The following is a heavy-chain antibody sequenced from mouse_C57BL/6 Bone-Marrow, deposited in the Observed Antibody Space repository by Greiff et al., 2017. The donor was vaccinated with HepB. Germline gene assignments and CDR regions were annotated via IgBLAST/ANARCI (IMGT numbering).Heavy chain of an antibody. J-gene: IGHJ2*01. Sequence: EVKVVESGGDLVKPGGSLKLSCAASGFTFSSYGMSWVRQTPDKRLEWVATISSGGSYTYYPDSVKGRFTISRDNAKNTLYLQMSSLKSEDTAMYYCARHAIYYGYDWGQGTTLTVSS. D-gene: IGHD2-2*01. CDR2: ISSGGSYT. CDR3: ARHAIYYGYD. CDR1: GFTFSSYG. V-gene: IGHV5-6*01.